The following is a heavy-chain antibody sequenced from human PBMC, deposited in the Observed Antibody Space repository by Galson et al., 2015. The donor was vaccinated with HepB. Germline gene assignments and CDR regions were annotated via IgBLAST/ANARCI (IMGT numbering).Heavy chain of an antibody. Sequence: SLRLSCAASGFTFSTYSMEWVRQAPGKGLEWVSYISSSSSTRYYADSVKGRFTISRDNAKNSLYLQMNSLRVEDTAVYYCARVRLDGYNLNYYYYGMDVWGQGTTVTVS. CDR1: GFTFSTYS. V-gene: IGHV3-48*01. J-gene: IGHJ6*02. CDR2: ISSSSSTR. D-gene: IGHD5-24*01. CDR3: ARVRLDGYNLNYYYYGMDV.